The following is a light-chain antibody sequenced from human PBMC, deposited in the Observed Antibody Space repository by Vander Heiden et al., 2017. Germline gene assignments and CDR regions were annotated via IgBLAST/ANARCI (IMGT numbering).Light chain of an antibody. Sequence: VMTQSPATLSVSPVEVATLSCRASQSVRNKLAWYQQKPGQPPRLLIYDTSTRAASIPARFSGSGSETEFTLTISSLRSEDFAVYYCQKYGNWPPVTFGGGTKVDVK. J-gene: IGKJ4*01. V-gene: IGKV3-15*01. CDR3: QKYGNWPPVT. CDR2: DTS. CDR1: QSVRNK.